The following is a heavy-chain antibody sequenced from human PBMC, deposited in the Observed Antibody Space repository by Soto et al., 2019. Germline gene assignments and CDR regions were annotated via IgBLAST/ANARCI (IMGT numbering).Heavy chain of an antibody. CDR3: AGESSSWIENYYYGMDV. D-gene: IGHD6-13*01. V-gene: IGHV3-30-3*01. CDR2: ISYDGSNK. CDR1: GFTFSSYA. J-gene: IGHJ6*02. Sequence: GGSLRLSCAASGFTFSSYAMHWVRQAPGKGLEWVAVISYDGSNKYYADYVKGRFTISRDNSKNTLYLQMNSLRAEDTAVYYCAGESSSWIENYYYGMDVWGQGTTVTVSS.